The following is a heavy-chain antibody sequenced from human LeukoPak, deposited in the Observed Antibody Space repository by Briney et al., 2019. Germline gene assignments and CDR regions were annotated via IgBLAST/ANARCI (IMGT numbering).Heavy chain of an antibody. D-gene: IGHD2-15*01. V-gene: IGHV3-9*01. CDR1: GFTFDVYA. J-gene: IGHJ3*02. Sequence: GGSLRLSCEASGFTFDVYAMHWVRQAPGKGLEWVSAISWVSGSKVYGDSVKGRFTISRDNAKNSLYLQISSLTSEETALYYIIKDLLLYLHFDTFEIWVQGTMV. CDR3: IKDLLLYLHFDTFEI. CDR2: ISWVSGSK.